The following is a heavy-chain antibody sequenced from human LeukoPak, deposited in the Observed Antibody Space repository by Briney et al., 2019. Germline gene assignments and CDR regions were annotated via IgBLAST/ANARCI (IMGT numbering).Heavy chain of an antibody. CDR2: TYHRSKWYN. CDR1: GDSVSSNSAA. Sequence: SQTLSLTCAISGDSVSSNSAAWNWIRQSPSRGLEWLGSTYHRSKWYNDYALSVKSRISVNPDTPKNQFSLQLNSVTPEDTAVYYCARGGSYSFDYWGQGTLVTVSP. CDR3: ARGGSYSFDY. J-gene: IGHJ4*02. V-gene: IGHV6-1*01. D-gene: IGHD1-26*01.